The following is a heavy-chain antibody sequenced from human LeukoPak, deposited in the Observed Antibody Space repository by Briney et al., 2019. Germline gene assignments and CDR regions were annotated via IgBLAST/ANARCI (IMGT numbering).Heavy chain of an antibody. D-gene: IGHD3-3*02. CDR1: GYTFTGYY. V-gene: IGHV1-2*02. Sequence: GASVKVSCKASGYTFTGYYMHWVRQAPGQGLEWMGWINPNSGGTNYAQKFQGRVTMTRDTSISTAYMELSRLRSDDTAVYYCARISRDYYYYYMDVWGKGTTVTVSS. CDR3: ARISRDYYYYYMDV. CDR2: INPNSGGT. J-gene: IGHJ6*03.